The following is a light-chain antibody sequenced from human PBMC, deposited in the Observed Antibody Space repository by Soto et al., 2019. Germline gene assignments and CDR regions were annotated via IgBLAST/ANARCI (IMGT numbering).Light chain of an antibody. CDR3: CSFAGSGTGV. CDR1: SSDIGTYNL. CDR2: EVN. Sequence: QSALTQPASVSGSPGQSLAISCTGTSSDIGTYNLVSWYQQHPGKAPKLMISEVNKRPSGVSNRFSGSKSGNTASLTISGLQTEDEADYYCCSFAGSGTGVFGTGTKVTVL. V-gene: IGLV2-23*02. J-gene: IGLJ1*01.